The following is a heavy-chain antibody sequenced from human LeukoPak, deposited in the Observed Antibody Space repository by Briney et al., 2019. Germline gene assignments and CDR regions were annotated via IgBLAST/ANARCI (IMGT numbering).Heavy chain of an antibody. CDR1: GGSISSSSYY. CDR2: IYYSGST. J-gene: IGHJ3*02. Sequence: SETLSLTCTVSGGSISSSSYYWGWIRQPPGKGLEWIGSIYYSGSTYYSPSLKSRVPISVDTSKTQFSLKLSSVPAADTAVYYCARRYYSGDIWGRGTMVTVSS. D-gene: IGHD3-10*01. V-gene: IGHV4-39*01. CDR3: ARRYYSGDI.